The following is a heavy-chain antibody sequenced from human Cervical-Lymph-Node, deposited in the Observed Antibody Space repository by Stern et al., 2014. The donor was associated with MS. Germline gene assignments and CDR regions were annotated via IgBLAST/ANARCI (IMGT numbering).Heavy chain of an antibody. J-gene: IGHJ4*02. Sequence: VQLVESGGGLVKPGGSLTLSCAASGFTLSDYNMNWIRQAPGKGLEWVAYITTSGGSTHYADSVKGRFTISRDNARNSLDLQMSSLRAEDTAVYYCARDPQRRDGYNFDYWGQGALVTVSS. V-gene: IGHV3-11*01. D-gene: IGHD5-24*01. CDR2: ITTSGGST. CDR1: GFTLSDYN. CDR3: ARDPQRRDGYNFDY.